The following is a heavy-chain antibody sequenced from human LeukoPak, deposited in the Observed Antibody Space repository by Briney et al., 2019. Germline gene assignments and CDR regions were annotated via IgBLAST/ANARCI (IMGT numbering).Heavy chain of an antibody. D-gene: IGHD1-1*01. V-gene: IGHV4-59*08. CDR2: IYYSRST. CDR3: ATQTTGTPNRSDS. Sequence: PSETLSLTCTVYGASISDYYWSWIRQPPGKGLEWIGYIYYSRSTNYHPSLKSRVTISIDTSKKQFSLKLASVTAADTAVYYCATQTTGTPNRSDSWGRGILVTGSS. CDR1: GASISDYY. J-gene: IGHJ4*02.